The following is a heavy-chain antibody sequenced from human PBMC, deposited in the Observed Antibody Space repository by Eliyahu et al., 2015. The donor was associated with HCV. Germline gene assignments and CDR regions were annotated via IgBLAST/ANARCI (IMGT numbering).Heavy chain of an antibody. Sequence: EVQLVESGGGLVQPGGSLRLSCAASGFTVSSNYMSWVRQAPGKGLEWVSVFYSGGSTYYADSVKGRFTISRDNSKNTLYLQMNSLRAEDTAVYYCAREDNSGSYFNWGQGTLVTVSS. CDR3: AREDNSGSYFN. V-gene: IGHV3-66*02. CDR2: FYSGGST. CDR1: GFTVSSNY. J-gene: IGHJ4*02. D-gene: IGHD1-26*01.